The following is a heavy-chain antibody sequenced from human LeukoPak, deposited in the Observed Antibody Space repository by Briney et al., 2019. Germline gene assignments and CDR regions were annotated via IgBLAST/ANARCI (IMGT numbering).Heavy chain of an antibody. Sequence: SVKVSCKASGGTFSSYAISWVRQAPGQGLEWMGRIIPILGIANYAQKFQGRVTITADKSTSTAYMELSSLRSEDTAVYYCAYYDSSGYFDYWGQGTLVTVSS. CDR2: IIPILGIA. CDR1: GGTFSSYA. J-gene: IGHJ4*02. D-gene: IGHD3-22*01. CDR3: AYYDSSGYFDY. V-gene: IGHV1-69*04.